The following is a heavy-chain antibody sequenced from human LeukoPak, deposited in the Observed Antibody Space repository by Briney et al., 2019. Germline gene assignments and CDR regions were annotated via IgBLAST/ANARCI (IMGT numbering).Heavy chain of an antibody. CDR3: ARDVVATVWSQRAYNWFDP. J-gene: IGHJ5*02. CDR2: IYYSGST. CDR1: GGPISSGGYY. D-gene: IGHD2-21*01. V-gene: IGHV4-31*03. Sequence: SETLSLTCTVSGGPISSGGYYWSWIRQHPGKGLEWIGYIYYSGSTYYNPSLKSRVTISVDTSKNQFSLKLSSVTAADTAVYYCARDVVATVWSQRAYNWFDPWGQGTLVTVSS.